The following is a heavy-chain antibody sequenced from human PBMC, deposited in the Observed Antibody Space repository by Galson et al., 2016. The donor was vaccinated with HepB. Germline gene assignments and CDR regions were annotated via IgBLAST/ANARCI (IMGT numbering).Heavy chain of an antibody. J-gene: IGHJ4*02. CDR1: GYTFAHYY. Sequence: SVKVSCKASGYTFAHYYMHWVRQAPGQGLEWMGRINPITGGTNYAQKFQDRVAMTRDTSIGTAYMELNRLRSDDTAVYYCATLRFLEWSSGDTDYWGQGTLVTVSS. CDR2: INPITGGT. CDR3: ATLRFLEWSSGDTDY. D-gene: IGHD3-3*01. V-gene: IGHV1-2*06.